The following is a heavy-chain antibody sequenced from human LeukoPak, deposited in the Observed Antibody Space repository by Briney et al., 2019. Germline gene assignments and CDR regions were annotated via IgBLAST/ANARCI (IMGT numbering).Heavy chain of an antibody. Sequence: ASVKVSCKVSGYTLTELSMHWVRQAPGKGLEWMGGFDPEDGEAIYAQKFQGRVTMTEDTSTDTVYMELSSLRSEDTAVYYCARVPDILTGYPIDYWGQGTLVTVSS. D-gene: IGHD3-9*01. CDR1: GYTLTELS. CDR3: ARVPDILTGYPIDY. CDR2: FDPEDGEA. J-gene: IGHJ4*02. V-gene: IGHV1-24*01.